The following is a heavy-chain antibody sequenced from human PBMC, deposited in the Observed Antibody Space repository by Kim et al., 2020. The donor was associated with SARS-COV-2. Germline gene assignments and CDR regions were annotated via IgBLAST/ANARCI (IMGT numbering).Heavy chain of an antibody. Sequence: GGSLRLSCAASGFTFSSYAMSWVRQAPGKGLEWVSAISGSGGSTYYADSVKGRFTISRDNSKNTLYLQINSLRAEDTAVYYCAKGQVRYYGMDVWGQGTTVTVSS. V-gene: IGHV3-23*01. CDR3: AKGQVRYYGMDV. CDR1: GFTFSSYA. J-gene: IGHJ6*02. D-gene: IGHD2-2*01. CDR2: ISGSGGST.